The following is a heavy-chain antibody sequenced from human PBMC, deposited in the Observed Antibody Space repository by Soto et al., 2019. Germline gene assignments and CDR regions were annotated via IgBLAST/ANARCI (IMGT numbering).Heavy chain of an antibody. J-gene: IGHJ4*02. V-gene: IGHV2-5*02. CDR2: IYWDDDK. CDR1: GFSLSTSGVG. Sequence: QITLKESGPTLGKPTQTLTLTCTFSGFSLSTSGVGVGWIRQPPEKALEWLALIYWDDDKRYSPSLKSRLTITKDTSKNQVVLTMTNMDPVDTATYYCAHIIAGSAPFDYWGQGTLVTVSS. CDR3: AHIIAGSAPFDY. D-gene: IGHD6-13*01.